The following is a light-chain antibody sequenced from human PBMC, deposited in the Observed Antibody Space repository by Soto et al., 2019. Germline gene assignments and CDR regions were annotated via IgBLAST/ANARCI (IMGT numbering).Light chain of an antibody. CDR3: QQYNAYSPWT. J-gene: IGKJ1*01. Sequence: AIRMTQSPSSLSASTGDRVTITCRASQGISSYLAWYQQKPGKAPKLLIYKASDLDVGVPSRFSGSGSATEFTLTISSLQPDDVATYYCQQYNAYSPWTFGQGTKV. CDR1: QGISSY. CDR2: KAS. V-gene: IGKV1-8*01.